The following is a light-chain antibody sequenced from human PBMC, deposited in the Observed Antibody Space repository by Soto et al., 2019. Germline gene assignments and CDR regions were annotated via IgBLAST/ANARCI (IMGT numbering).Light chain of an antibody. CDR2: AVT. CDR3: CSYAGSYTHYV. V-gene: IGLV2-11*01. Sequence: QSALTQPRSVSGSPGQSVTISCTGTSSDVGGYNYVSWYQQYPGKAPKVMIYAVTKRPSGVPDRISGSKSGNTASLTISGLQAEDEADYYCCSYAGSYTHYVFGTGTKLTVL. CDR1: SSDVGGYNY. J-gene: IGLJ1*01.